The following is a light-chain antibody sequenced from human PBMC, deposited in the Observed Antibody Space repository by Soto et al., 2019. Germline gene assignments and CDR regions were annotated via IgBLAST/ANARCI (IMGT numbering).Light chain of an antibody. J-gene: IGLJ3*02. V-gene: IGLV4-69*01. Sequence: QSVLTQSPSASASLGASVKITCTLSSEHSRYAVMWHQQQPEKGPRYLMKVNGDGRPNKGDEFLERFSGSSAGAERYLTISNLQPEDEADYYCQTWGTGVVFGGGTKLTVL. CDR1: SEHSRYA. CDR3: QTWGTGVV. CDR2: VNGDGRP.